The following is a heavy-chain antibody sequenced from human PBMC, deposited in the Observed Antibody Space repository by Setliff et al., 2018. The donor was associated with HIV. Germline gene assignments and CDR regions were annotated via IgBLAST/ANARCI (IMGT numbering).Heavy chain of an antibody. V-gene: IGHV4-59*08. J-gene: IGHJ4*02. CDR1: GGSISTYH. CDR3: ARLSDTAMASFDS. D-gene: IGHD5-18*01. CDR2: IYKSGST. Sequence: SETLSLTCSVSGGSISTYHWSWIRQPPGKGLEWIGYIYKSGSTNYSPSLKSRVTISPGTSKNQFSLKLTSVTAADTAVYYCARLSDTAMASFDSWGQGIVVTVSS.